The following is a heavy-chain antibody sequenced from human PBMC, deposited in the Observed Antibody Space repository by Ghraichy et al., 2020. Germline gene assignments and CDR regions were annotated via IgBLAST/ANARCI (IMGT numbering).Heavy chain of an antibody. Sequence: GGPRLSCAASGFTFSSYWMSWVRQAPGKGLEWVANMNQDGSEKYYVGSVEGRFTISRDNARNSVYLQMNSLRAEDTAVYYCARAAYYYDRSDYWGRGTLVTVSS. CDR2: MNQDGSEK. CDR3: ARAAYYYDRSDY. J-gene: IGHJ4*02. D-gene: IGHD3-22*01. V-gene: IGHV3-7*01. CDR1: GFTFSSYW.